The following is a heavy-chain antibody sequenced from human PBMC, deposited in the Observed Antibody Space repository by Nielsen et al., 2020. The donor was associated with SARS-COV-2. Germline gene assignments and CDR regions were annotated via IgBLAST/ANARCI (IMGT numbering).Heavy chain of an antibody. J-gene: IGHJ4*03. CDR1: GYTFTTYG. Sequence: ASVKVSCKASGYTFTTYGISWVRQAPGQGLEWVGWISPYSGNTKYAQKLQGRVAMTTDTPTSTVYMELRSLRSDDTAVYYCARDHLGLYFFDYWGQGTTVAVSS. CDR2: ISPYSGNT. CDR3: ARDHLGLYFFDY. V-gene: IGHV1-18*01. D-gene: IGHD2-8*01.